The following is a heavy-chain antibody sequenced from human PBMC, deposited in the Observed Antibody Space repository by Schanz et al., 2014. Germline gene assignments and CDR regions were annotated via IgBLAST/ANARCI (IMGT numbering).Heavy chain of an antibody. CDR2: IKQDGSAK. D-gene: IGHD4-17*01. Sequence: DVQLVESGGGLVQSGGSLRLSCAASGFTFSRYWMTWVRQAPGKGLEWVANIKQDGSAKNYVDSVKGRFTISRDNPKNSLCLQMNSLRAEDTALYYCARVLGGDEGLDQWGQGTLVTVSS. CDR1: GFTFSRYW. J-gene: IGHJ4*02. V-gene: IGHV3-7*01. CDR3: ARVLGGDEGLDQ.